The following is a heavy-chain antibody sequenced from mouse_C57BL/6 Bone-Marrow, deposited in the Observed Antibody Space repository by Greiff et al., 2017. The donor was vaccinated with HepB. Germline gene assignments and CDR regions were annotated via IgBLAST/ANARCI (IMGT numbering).Heavy chain of an antibody. CDR3: ARDFTTVVAPYYFDY. D-gene: IGHD1-1*01. J-gene: IGHJ2*01. CDR2: IYPRSGNT. V-gene: IGHV1-81*01. Sequence: QVQLQQSGAELARPGASVKLSCKASGYTFTSYGISWVKQRTGQGLEWIGEIYPRSGNTYYNEKFKGKATLTADKSSSTAYMQLSSLTSEDSAVYYCARDFTTVVAPYYFDYWGQGTTLTVSS. CDR1: GYTFTSYG.